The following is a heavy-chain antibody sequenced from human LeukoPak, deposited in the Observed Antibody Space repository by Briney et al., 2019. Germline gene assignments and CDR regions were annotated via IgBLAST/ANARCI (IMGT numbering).Heavy chain of an antibody. CDR3: ATSLYRYCSGGRCYQD. D-gene: IGHD2-15*01. J-gene: IGHJ4*02. CDR2: LDPEDDET. CDR1: GYTLTELS. Sequence: GASVKVSCKVSGYTLTELSMHWVRQAPGRGLEWMASLDPEDDETIYAQKFQGRVTMTEDTSTDTAYMEVSSLRSEDTALYYCATSLYRYCSGGRCYQDWGPGTLVTVSS. V-gene: IGHV1-24*01.